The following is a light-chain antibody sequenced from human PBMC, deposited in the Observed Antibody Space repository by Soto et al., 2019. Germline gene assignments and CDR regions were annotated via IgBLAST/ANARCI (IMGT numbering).Light chain of an antibody. Sequence: QSALTQPPSASGSPGQSVTISCTGTSSDVGGYNYVSWYQQHPAKAPKLLIYEVSKRPSGVPDRFSGSKSANTASLTASGRQAEDEEAYYCSTSAASNHFYVFGTGTKVTVL. CDR2: EVS. V-gene: IGLV2-8*01. CDR1: SSDVGGYNY. J-gene: IGLJ1*01. CDR3: STSAASNHFYV.